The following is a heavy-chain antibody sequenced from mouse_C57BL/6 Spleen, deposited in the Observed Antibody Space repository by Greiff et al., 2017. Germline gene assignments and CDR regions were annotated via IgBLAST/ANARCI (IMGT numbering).Heavy chain of an antibody. D-gene: IGHD2-12*01. CDR1: GYAFSSYW. CDR2: IYPGDGDT. J-gene: IGHJ3*01. V-gene: IGHV1-80*01. Sequence: VKLVESGAELVKPGASVKISCKASGYAFSSYWMNWVKQRPGKGLEWIGQIYPGDGDTNYNGKFKGKATLTADKSSSTAYMQLSSLTSEDSAVYFCARQWDSQGFAYWGQGTLVTVSA. CDR3: ARQWDSQGFAY.